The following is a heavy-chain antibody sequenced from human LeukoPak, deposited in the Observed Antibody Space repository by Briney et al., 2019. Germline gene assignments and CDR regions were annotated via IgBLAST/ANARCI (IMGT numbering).Heavy chain of an antibody. CDR2: LSGSGGST. D-gene: IGHD5-18*01. CDR1: GSTFSSYA. CDR3: AKSYGYYYYYGMDV. Sequence: GGSLRLSCAASGSTFSSYAMSWVRQAPGKGLEWVSALSGSGGSTYYADSVKGRFTISRDNSKNTLYLQMNSLRAEDTAVYYCAKSYGYYYYYGMDVWGQGTTVTVSS. J-gene: IGHJ6*02. V-gene: IGHV3-23*01.